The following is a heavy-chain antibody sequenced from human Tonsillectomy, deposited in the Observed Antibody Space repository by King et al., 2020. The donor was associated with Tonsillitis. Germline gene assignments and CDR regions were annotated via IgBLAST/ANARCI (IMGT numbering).Heavy chain of an antibody. D-gene: IGHD2-2*01. CDR2: INPYSGGT. CDR1: GYTFTGYY. V-gene: IGHV1-2*02. Sequence: QLVQSGAEVKKPGASVKVSCKASGYTFTGYYIHWVRQAPGQGLEWMGWINPYSGGTNHAQKFQGRVTVTRDTSISTAYMELSRLRSDDTAMYYCAREGSGIVVVPAASANWFDPWGQGTLVTVSS. CDR3: AREGSGIVVVPAASANWFDP. J-gene: IGHJ5*02.